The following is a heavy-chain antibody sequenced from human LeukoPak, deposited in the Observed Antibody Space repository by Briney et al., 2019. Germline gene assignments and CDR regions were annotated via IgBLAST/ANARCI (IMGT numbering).Heavy chain of an antibody. Sequence: GGSLRLSCAASGFTVSRNYMSWVRQAPGKGLEWVSSVNGSGDTTYYADSVKGRFTISRDNSKNTLYLQMNSLRAEDTAMYYCAKDRVATVTTFNDYWGQGTLVTVSS. CDR3: AKDRVATVTTFNDY. D-gene: IGHD4-17*01. CDR2: VNGSGDTT. J-gene: IGHJ4*02. CDR1: GFTVSRNY. V-gene: IGHV3-23*01.